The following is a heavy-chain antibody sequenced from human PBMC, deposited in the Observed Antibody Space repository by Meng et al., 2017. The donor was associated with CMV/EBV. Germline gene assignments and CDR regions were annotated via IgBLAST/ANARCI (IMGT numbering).Heavy chain of an antibody. CDR2: IYYSGST. V-gene: IGHV4-31*02. CDR1: GGSISSGGYY. J-gene: IGHJ4*02. D-gene: IGHD3-10*01. Sequence: SGGSISSGGYYWSWSRQHPGKGLEWIGYIYYSGSTYYNPSLKSRVTISVDTSKNQFSLKLSSVTAADTAVYYCARDPNYGSGSPDYWGQGTLVTVSS. CDR3: ARDPNYGSGSPDY.